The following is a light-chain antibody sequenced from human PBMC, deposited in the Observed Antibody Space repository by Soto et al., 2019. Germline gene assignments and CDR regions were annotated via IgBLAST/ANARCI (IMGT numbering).Light chain of an antibody. V-gene: IGKV3-15*01. CDR1: QTVSSN. CDR2: GAS. Sequence: EIVMTQSPATLSVSPGERAILSCRASQTVSSNLAWYQQKPGQAPRLLIYGASTRATGIPARFSGSGSGTDFTLTISSLQSEDFAVYYCQQYNSYFFTFGPGTKVDLK. J-gene: IGKJ3*01. CDR3: QQYNSYFFT.